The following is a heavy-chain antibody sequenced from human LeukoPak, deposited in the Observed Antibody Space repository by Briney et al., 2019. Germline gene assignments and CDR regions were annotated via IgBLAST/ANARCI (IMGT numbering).Heavy chain of an antibody. J-gene: IGHJ5*02. V-gene: IGHV3-9*01. CDR2: INWNSVSA. Sequence: GGSLRLSCVASGFTFDDYAMHWVRQAPGKGLEWVAGINWNSVSAVYADSLKGRLTISRDNAKNSLYLQMNSLRAEDTAVYYCAKWIYATAPFDPWGQGTLVTVSS. CDR1: GFTFDDYA. D-gene: IGHD3-16*01. CDR3: AKWIYATAPFDP.